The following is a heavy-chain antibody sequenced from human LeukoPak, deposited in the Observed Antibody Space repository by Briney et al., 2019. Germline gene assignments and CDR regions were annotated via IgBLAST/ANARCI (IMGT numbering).Heavy chain of an antibody. Sequence: PGGSLRLSCAASGFTFDDYAMHWVRQAPGKGLEWVSSISSSSSYIYYADSVKGRFTISRDNAKNSLYLQMNSLRAEDTAVYYCARSPPIGYCSSTSCYEMDVWGQGTTVTVSS. V-gene: IGHV3-21*01. CDR1: GFTFDDYA. CDR2: ISSSSSYI. D-gene: IGHD2-2*01. CDR3: ARSPPIGYCSSTSCYEMDV. J-gene: IGHJ6*02.